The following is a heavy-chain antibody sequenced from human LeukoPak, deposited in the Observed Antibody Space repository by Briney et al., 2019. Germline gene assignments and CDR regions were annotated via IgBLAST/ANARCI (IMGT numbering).Heavy chain of an antibody. J-gene: IGHJ4*02. V-gene: IGHV4-61*02. CDR2: IYTSGST. D-gene: IGHD2/OR15-2a*01. CDR1: GGSISSGSYY. Sequence: KTSETLSLTCTVSGGSISSGSYYWTWLRQPAGKGLEWIGRIYTSGSTNHNPSLKSRVTISLDTSKNQFSLKLISVTAADTAVYFCARERTDASMDYWGQGTLVSVSS. CDR3: ARERTDASMDY.